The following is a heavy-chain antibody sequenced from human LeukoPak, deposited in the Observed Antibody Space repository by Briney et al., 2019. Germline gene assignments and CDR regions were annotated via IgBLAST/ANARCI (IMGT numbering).Heavy chain of an antibody. CDR3: ARVFRDILTGYSPSDY. Sequence: GGSLRLSCAASGFTFSDYYMSWIRQAPGKGLEWVSYISSSGSTIYYADSVKGRFTISRDNAKNSLYLQMNSLRAEDTAVYYCARVFRDILTGYSPSDYWGQGTLVTVSS. CDR1: GFTFSDYY. J-gene: IGHJ4*02. D-gene: IGHD3-9*01. CDR2: ISSSGSTI. V-gene: IGHV3-11*01.